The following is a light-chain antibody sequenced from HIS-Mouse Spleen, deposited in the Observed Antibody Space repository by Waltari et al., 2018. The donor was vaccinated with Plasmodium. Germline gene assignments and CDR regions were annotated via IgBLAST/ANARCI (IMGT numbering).Light chain of an antibody. J-gene: IGKJ2*01. Sequence: DIQMTPSPSSLSASVGDRVTITCQASQSISSYLNWYQQKPGKAPKLLIYAASSLQSGVPSRFSGSGSGTDFTLTISSLQPEDFATYYCQQSHTFGQGTKLEIK. CDR3: QQSHT. V-gene: IGKV1-39*01. CDR1: QSISSY. CDR2: AAS.